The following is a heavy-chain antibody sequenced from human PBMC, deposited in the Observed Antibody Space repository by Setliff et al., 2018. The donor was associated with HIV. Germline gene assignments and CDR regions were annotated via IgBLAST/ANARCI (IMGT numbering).Heavy chain of an antibody. D-gene: IGHD3-9*01. Sequence: PGGSLRLSCAASGFTFSDYYMSWIRQAPGKGLEWVSYISSSGSPIHYADSVRGRFTISRDNAENSLYLQMNSLRAEDTAVYYCARDNGRYFDRGWFDPWGQGALVTVSS. CDR3: ARDNGRYFDRGWFDP. CDR2: ISSSGSPI. V-gene: IGHV3-11*04. J-gene: IGHJ5*02. CDR1: GFTFSDYY.